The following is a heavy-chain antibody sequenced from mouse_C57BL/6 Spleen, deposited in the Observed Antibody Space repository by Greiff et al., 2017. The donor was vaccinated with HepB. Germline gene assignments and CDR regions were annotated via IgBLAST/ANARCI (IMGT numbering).Heavy chain of an antibody. CDR3: ARTTADRYFDV. V-gene: IGHV1-82*01. Sequence: QVQLQQSGPELVKPGASVKISCKASGYAFSSSWMNWVKQRPGKGLEWIGRIYPGDGDTNYNGKFKGKATLTADKSSSTAYMQLSSLTSEDSAVYFCARTTADRYFDVWGTGTTVTVSS. J-gene: IGHJ1*03. D-gene: IGHD1-2*01. CDR2: IYPGDGDT. CDR1: GYAFSSSW.